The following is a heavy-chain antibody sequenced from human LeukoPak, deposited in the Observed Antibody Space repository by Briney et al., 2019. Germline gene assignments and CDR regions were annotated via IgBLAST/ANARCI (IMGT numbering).Heavy chain of an antibody. Sequence: SETLSLTCTVSGGSISSGSYYWSWIRQPAGKGLEWIGRIYTSGSTNYNPSLKSRVTISVDTSKNQFSLKLSSVTAADTAVYYCASSYCGGDCYLQPPDYWGQGTLVTVSS. J-gene: IGHJ4*02. D-gene: IGHD2-21*02. CDR2: IYTSGST. CDR3: ASSYCGGDCYLQPPDY. V-gene: IGHV4-61*02. CDR1: GGSISSGSYY.